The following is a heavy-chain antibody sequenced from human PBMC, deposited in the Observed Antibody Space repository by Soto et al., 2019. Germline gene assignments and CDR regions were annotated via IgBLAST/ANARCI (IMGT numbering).Heavy chain of an antibody. CDR1: GGTFSSYT. D-gene: IGHD6-19*01. CDR2: IIPILGIA. Sequence: QVQLVQSGAEVKKPGSSVKVSCKASGGTFSSYTISWVRRAPGQGLEWMGRIIPILGIANYAQKFQGRVTITADKSTSTAYMELSSLRSEDTAVYYCARAQVAVAGNVDYWGQGTLVTVSS. V-gene: IGHV1-69*02. J-gene: IGHJ4*02. CDR3: ARAQVAVAGNVDY.